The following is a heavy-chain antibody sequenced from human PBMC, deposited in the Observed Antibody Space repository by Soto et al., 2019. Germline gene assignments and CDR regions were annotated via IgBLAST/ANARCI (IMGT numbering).Heavy chain of an antibody. Sequence: SETLSLTCTVSGGSISSGGYYWSWIRQHPGKGLEWIGYIYYSGSTYYNPSLKSRVTISVDTSKNQFSLKLSSVTAADTAVYYCARDQAFGGVMDAFDIWGQGTMVTVSS. D-gene: IGHD3-16*01. J-gene: IGHJ3*02. CDR3: ARDQAFGGVMDAFDI. V-gene: IGHV4-31*03. CDR1: GGSISSGGYY. CDR2: IYYSGST.